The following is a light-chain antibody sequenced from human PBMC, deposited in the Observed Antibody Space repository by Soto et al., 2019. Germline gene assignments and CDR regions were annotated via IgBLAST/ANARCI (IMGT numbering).Light chain of an antibody. CDR1: QSISTY. J-gene: IGKJ2*01. Sequence: DLQMTQSPSSLSASAGDRVTITCRASQSISTYLNWYQQKPGKAPKLLIYAASSLQSGVPSRFSGSGSGTDFTLTISSLQPEDFATYYCQQSDRTPRTFGQGTKLEIK. CDR3: QQSDRTPRT. V-gene: IGKV1-39*01. CDR2: AAS.